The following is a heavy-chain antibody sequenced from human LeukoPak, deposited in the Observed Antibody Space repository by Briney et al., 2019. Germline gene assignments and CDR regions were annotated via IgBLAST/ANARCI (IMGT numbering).Heavy chain of an antibody. J-gene: IGHJ4*02. CDR2: IYYSGST. D-gene: IGHD3-9*01. Sequence: SETLSLTCTVSGGSISNSSYYWGWIRQPPGKGLEWIGSIYYSGSTYYNPSLKSRVTISVDTSKNQFSLKLSSVTAADTAVYYCASKYYDILTGYAYFDYWGQGTLVTVSS. CDR1: GGSISNSSYY. CDR3: ASKYYDILTGYAYFDY. V-gene: IGHV4-39*01.